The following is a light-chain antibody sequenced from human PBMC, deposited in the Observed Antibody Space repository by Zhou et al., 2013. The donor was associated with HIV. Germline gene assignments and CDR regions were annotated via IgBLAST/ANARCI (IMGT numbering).Light chain of an antibody. CDR2: GAS. J-gene: IGKJ4*01. CDR3: QQYGSLPLT. V-gene: IGKV3-20*01. Sequence: EIVLTQSPATLSLSPGERATLSCTASQSVRSYLAWYQQKPGQAPRLLIYGASSRATGIPDRFSGSGSGTDFTLTISRLEPEDFAVYYCQQYGSLPLTFGGGTKVEIK. CDR1: QSVRSY.